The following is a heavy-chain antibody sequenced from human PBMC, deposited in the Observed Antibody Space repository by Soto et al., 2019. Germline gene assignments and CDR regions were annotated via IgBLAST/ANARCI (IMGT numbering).Heavy chain of an antibody. D-gene: IGHD3-3*01. CDR3: AKDRGSDWDKIFFDY. CDR1: GFAFSSYA. V-gene: IGHV3-23*01. J-gene: IGHJ4*02. CDR2: IGGSGGPT. Sequence: GGSLRLSCAASGFAFSSYAMTWVRQAPGKGLEWVSSIGGSGGPTYYADSVKGRFTISRDNSKSTLYLQMTSLRAEDTAVYYCAKDRGSDWDKIFFDYWGRGTLVTVSS.